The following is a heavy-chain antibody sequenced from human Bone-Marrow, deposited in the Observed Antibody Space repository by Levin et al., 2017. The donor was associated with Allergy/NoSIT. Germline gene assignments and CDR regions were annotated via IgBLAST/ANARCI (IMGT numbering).Heavy chain of an antibody. CDR3: ARRRVRVAVSALDVFDI. V-gene: IGHV4-59*01. J-gene: IGHJ3*02. Sequence: PSETLSLTCTVSGGSISTYYWSWIRQSPGNGLEWIGYINYSGNTDYNPSLRSRASVSVDTSKNEFSLKLRSVTAADTALYYCARRRVRVAVSALDVFDIWGQGTVVIVSS. CDR2: INYSGNT. CDR1: GGSISTYY. D-gene: IGHD2-15*01.